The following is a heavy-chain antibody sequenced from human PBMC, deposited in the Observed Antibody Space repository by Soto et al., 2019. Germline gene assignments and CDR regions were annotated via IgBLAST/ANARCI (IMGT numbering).Heavy chain of an antibody. CDR1: GYAFTSYG. D-gene: IGHD6-13*01. CDR3: VRRHVSATGIDWFDP. J-gene: IGHJ5*02. CDR2: INAANGDT. V-gene: IGHV1-3*01. Sequence: ASVKVSCKASGYAFTSYGIHWVRQAPGQRLEWMGWINAANGDTKYSPKFQGRVTITRDTSASTAYMELSSLRSEDTAVYYCVRRHVSATGIDWFDPWGQGTLVTVSS.